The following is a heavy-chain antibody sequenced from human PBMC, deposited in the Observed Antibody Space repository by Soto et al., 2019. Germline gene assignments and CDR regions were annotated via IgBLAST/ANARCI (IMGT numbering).Heavy chain of an antibody. Sequence: QVQLVESGGGVVQPGRSLRLSCAASGFTFSSYGMHWVRQAPGKGLEWVAVISYDGSNKYYADSVKGRFTISRDNSKNTLYLQMNSLRAEDTAVYYCAKGGYDYVWGPLDYWGQGTLVTVSS. CDR2: ISYDGSNK. CDR3: AKGGYDYVWGPLDY. CDR1: GFTFSSYG. V-gene: IGHV3-30*18. D-gene: IGHD3-16*01. J-gene: IGHJ4*02.